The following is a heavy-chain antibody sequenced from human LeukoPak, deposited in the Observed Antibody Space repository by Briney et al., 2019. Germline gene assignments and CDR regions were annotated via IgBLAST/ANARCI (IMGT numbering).Heavy chain of an antibody. D-gene: IGHD1-1*01. J-gene: IGHJ4*02. Sequence: GGSLRLSCAASGFTVSSNYMSWVRQAPGKGLEWVSVIYSGGSTYYADSVKGRFTISRDNSKNTLYLQMNSLRAEDTAVYYCARTGNPATGDYWGQGTLVTVSS. CDR1: GFTVSSNY. CDR2: IYSGGST. V-gene: IGHV3-53*01. CDR3: ARTGNPATGDY.